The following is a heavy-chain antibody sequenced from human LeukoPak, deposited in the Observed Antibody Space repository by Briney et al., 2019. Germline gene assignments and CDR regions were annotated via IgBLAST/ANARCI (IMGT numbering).Heavy chain of an antibody. D-gene: IGHD3-10*01. CDR2: VYDSETT. Sequence: SETLSLTCTVSGGSLSSVNYYWSWLRQPPGTGLEWLGYVYDSETTNYNPSLKSRVTISVDTSKNQFSLKLNSVTAADTAVYYCARSSGSGSYAWYFDLWGRGALVTVSS. CDR1: GGSLSSVNYY. CDR3: ARSSGSGSYAWYFDL. J-gene: IGHJ2*01. V-gene: IGHV4-61*01.